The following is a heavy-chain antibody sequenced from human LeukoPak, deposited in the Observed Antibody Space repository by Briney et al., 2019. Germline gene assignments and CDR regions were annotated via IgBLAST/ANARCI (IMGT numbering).Heavy chain of an antibody. CDR2: INPNSGGT. D-gene: IGHD1-20*01. Sequence: GASVTVSCKASGYTFTVYYMHWVRQAPGQGLEWMGWINPNSGGTNYAQKFQGRVTMTRDTSISTAYMELSRLRSDDTAVYYCARDGNWNDYYYGMDVWGQGTTVTVSS. CDR1: GYTFTVYY. J-gene: IGHJ6*02. CDR3: ARDGNWNDYYYGMDV. V-gene: IGHV1-2*02.